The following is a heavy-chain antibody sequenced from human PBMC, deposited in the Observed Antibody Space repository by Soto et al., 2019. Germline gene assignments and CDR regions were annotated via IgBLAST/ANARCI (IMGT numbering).Heavy chain of an antibody. V-gene: IGHV3-21*01. CDR1: GFTVSDYT. CDR3: TRDRKCETNGSGY. D-gene: IGHD1-26*01. Sequence: GGSLRLSCAASGFTVSDYTMNWVRQAPGKGLEWVSSISSSGDYIYYADSLKGRFTISRDSPKSSLYLQMNSLRAEDTAVYYCTRDRKCETNGSGYWGQGTLVT. J-gene: IGHJ4*02. CDR2: ISSSGDYI.